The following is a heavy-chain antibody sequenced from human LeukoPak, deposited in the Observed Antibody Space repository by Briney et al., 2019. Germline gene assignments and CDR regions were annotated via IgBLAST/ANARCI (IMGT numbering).Heavy chain of an antibody. J-gene: IGHJ4*02. CDR3: AKDEVGATSIGFDY. Sequence: PEGSLSLSCAASGFTFSSYSMNWVRQAPGKGLEWVSYISSSSSTIYYADSVKGRFTISRDNAKNSLYLQMNSLRAEDTAVYYCAKDEVGATSIGFDYWGQGTLVTVSS. V-gene: IGHV3-48*01. CDR1: GFTFSSYS. D-gene: IGHD1-26*01. CDR2: ISSSSSTI.